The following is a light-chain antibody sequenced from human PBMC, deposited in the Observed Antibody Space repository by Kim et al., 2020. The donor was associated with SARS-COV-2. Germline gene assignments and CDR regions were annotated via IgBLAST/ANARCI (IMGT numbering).Light chain of an antibody. CDR3: QQYHNWAPT. J-gene: IGKJ1*01. CDR2: GAS. Sequence: EIVVTQSPVPLSVSPGERATLSCRASQGISTNLAWYQQTPGQAPRLLISGASTRATGMPARFSGGGSGTEFTLTISSLQSEDFAIYYCQQYHNWAPTFGQGTKVDIK. V-gene: IGKV3D-15*01. CDR1: QGISTN.